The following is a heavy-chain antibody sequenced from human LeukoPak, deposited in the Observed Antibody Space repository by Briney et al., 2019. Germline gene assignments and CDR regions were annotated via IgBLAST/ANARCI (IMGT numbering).Heavy chain of an antibody. J-gene: IGHJ4*02. CDR1: GFTFRTYG. CDR2: ISYDGSNE. D-gene: IGHD3-10*02. CDR3: AKSRVRGVYYFDY. V-gene: IGHV3-30*18. Sequence: GGSLILSCAASGFTFRTYGMNWVRQAPGKGLEWVAIISYDGSNEDYADSVKGRFTISRDNSKNTLCLQMNSLRAEDSAVYYCAKSRVRGVYYFDYWGQGTLVTVSS.